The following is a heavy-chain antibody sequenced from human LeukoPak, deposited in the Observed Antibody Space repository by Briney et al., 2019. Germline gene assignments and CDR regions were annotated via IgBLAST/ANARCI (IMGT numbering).Heavy chain of an antibody. V-gene: IGHV3-48*02. CDR2: ISTGSSTK. D-gene: IGHD5-18*01. J-gene: IGHJ4*02. Sequence: PGGSLRLSCAASGFTFSSYSMHWVRQAPGKGLEWLSYISTGSSTKYYADSVKGRFTISRDNAKNSLYLQMNSLRDEDTAVYYCAREWRQDYWGQGTLVTVSS. CDR3: AREWRQDY. CDR1: GFTFSSYS.